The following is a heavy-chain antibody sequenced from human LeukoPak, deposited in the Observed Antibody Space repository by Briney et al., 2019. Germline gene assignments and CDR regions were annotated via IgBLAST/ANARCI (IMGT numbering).Heavy chain of an antibody. Sequence: GGSLRLSCAASGFTFSSYSMNWVRQAPGKGLEWVSSISSSSSYIYYADSVKGRFTISRDNAKNSLYLQMNSLRAEDTAVYYCARGAHSSSWCLDYWGQGTLVTVSS. CDR2: ISSSSSYI. D-gene: IGHD6-13*01. CDR1: GFTFSSYS. J-gene: IGHJ4*02. V-gene: IGHV3-21*01. CDR3: ARGAHSSSWCLDY.